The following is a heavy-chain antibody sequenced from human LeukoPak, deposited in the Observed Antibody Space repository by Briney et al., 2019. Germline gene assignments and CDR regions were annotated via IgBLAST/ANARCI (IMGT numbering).Heavy chain of an antibody. CDR3: ARSRGGHFDY. CDR1: GGSFSGYY. Sequence: SETLSLTCAVYGGSFSGYYWSWIRQPPGKGLEWIGEINHSGSTNYNPSLKSRVTTSVDTSKNQFSLKLSSVTAADTAVYYCARSRGGHFDYWGQGTLVTVSS. D-gene: IGHD3-10*01. CDR2: INHSGST. J-gene: IGHJ4*02. V-gene: IGHV4-34*01.